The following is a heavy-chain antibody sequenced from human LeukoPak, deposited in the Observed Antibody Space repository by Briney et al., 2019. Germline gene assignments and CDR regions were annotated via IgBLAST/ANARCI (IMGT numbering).Heavy chain of an antibody. Sequence: GGSLRLSCTASGFTFGDYAMSWVRQAPGKGLEWVSAISGSGGSTYYADSVKGRFTISRDNSKNTLYLQMNSLRAEDTAVYYCATEPAQYYYDSSGRWHAFDIWGQGTMVTVSS. CDR3: ATEPAQYYYDSSGRWHAFDI. J-gene: IGHJ3*02. D-gene: IGHD3-22*01. CDR1: GFTFGDYA. V-gene: IGHV3-23*01. CDR2: ISGSGGST.